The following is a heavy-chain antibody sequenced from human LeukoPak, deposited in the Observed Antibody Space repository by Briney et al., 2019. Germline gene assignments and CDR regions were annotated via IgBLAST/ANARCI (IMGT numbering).Heavy chain of an antibody. D-gene: IGHD3-3*01. CDR1: GGTFSSYA. V-gene: IGHV1-69*05. J-gene: IGHJ5*02. Sequence: ASVKVSCKASGGTFSSYAISWVRQAPGQGLEWMGGIIPIFGTANYAQKFQGRVTITTDESTSTAYMELSSLRSEDTAVYYCARQITIFGVVTKGWFDPWGQGTLVTVSS. CDR3: ARQITIFGVVTKGWFDP. CDR2: IIPIFGTA.